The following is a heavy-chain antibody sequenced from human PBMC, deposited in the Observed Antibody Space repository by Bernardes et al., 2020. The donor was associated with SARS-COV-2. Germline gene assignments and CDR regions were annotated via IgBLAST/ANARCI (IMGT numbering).Heavy chain of an antibody. CDR2: ISGDGGST. Sequence: GGSLRLSCAASGFTFDDYAMHWVRQAPGKGLEWVSLISGDGGSTYYADSVKGRFTISRDNSKNSLYLQMNSLRTEDTALYYCAKDIRLESSSPYYYYYGMDVWGQGTTVTVSS. CDR1: GFTFDDYA. D-gene: IGHD6-6*01. V-gene: IGHV3-43*02. CDR3: AKDIRLESSSPYYYYYGMDV. J-gene: IGHJ6*02.